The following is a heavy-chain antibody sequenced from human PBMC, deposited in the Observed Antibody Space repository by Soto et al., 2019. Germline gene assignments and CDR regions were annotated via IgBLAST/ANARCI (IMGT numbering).Heavy chain of an antibody. CDR3: ARGIVGPGSQYKYDGMDV. CDR1: GGSLSGYY. D-gene: IGHD3-22*01. V-gene: IGHV4-34*01. J-gene: IGHJ6*02. Sequence: QVQLQQWGAGLLKPAETLSLTCAVYGGSLSGYYWSWIRQPPGKGLEWIGEINHSGSTNYNPSLKSRVASAVDTAKDQWSLKLSSGTAADTAVDDGARGIVGPGSQYKYDGMDVWGQGTMVTVSS. CDR2: INHSGST.